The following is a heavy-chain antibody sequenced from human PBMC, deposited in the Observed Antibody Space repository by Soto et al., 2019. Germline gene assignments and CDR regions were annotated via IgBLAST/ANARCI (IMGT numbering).Heavy chain of an antibody. Sequence: GSLRLSCAASGFTFSSYSMNWVRQAPGKGLEWVSYISSSSSTIYYADSVKGRFTISRDNAKNSLYLQMNSLRAEDTAVYYCARGVRYFDWLSRAAFDIWGQGTMVTVSS. CDR3: ARGVRYFDWLSRAAFDI. V-gene: IGHV3-48*01. D-gene: IGHD3-9*01. CDR2: ISSSSSTI. J-gene: IGHJ3*02. CDR1: GFTFSSYS.